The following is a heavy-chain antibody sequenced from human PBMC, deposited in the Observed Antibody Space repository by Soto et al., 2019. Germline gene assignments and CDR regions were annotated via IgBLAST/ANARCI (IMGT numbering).Heavy chain of an antibody. D-gene: IGHD1-26*01. V-gene: IGHV3-48*03. J-gene: IGHJ6*02. CDR3: ARVPPNFYYSGMDV. CDR2: ISAGGTTK. CDR1: GFTFSNYE. Sequence: GGSLRLSCAASGFTFSNYEMNWVRQAPGKGLEWVSYISAGGTTKNFAKSAKGRFTISRDNAKNSLYLQMNSLRAEDTAVYFCARVPPNFYYSGMDVWGQGTTVTVSS.